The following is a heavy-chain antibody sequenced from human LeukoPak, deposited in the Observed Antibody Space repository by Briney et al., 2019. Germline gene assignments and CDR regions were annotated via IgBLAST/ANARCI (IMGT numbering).Heavy chain of an antibody. Sequence: GGSLRLSCAASGFTFSNAWMSWVRQAPGKGLEWVGRIKSKTDGGTTDYAAPVKGRFTISRDDSKNTLYLQMSSLKTEDTAVYYCTTDRGYYDSSGYYWDDAFDIWGQGTMVTVSS. CDR2: IKSKTDGGTT. V-gene: IGHV3-15*01. J-gene: IGHJ3*02. CDR3: TTDRGYYDSSGYYWDDAFDI. D-gene: IGHD3-22*01. CDR1: GFTFSNAW.